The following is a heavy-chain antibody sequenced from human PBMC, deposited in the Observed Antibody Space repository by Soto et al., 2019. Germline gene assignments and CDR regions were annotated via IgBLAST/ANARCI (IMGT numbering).Heavy chain of an antibody. Sequence: QVQLVQSGAEVKKPGSSVKVSCKASGGTFSSYAISWVRQAPGQGLEWMGGIIPIFGTANYAQKFQGRVTITADESPSRAYMELSSLRSEDTAVYYCARGSYSSSWYDRYGMDVWGQGATVTVSS. CDR2: IIPIFGTA. D-gene: IGHD6-13*01. CDR1: GGTFSSYA. J-gene: IGHJ6*02. V-gene: IGHV1-69*12. CDR3: ARGSYSSSWYDRYGMDV.